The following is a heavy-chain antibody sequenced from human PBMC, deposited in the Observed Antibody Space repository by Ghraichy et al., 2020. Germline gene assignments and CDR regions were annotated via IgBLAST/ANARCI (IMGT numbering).Heavy chain of an antibody. CDR3: ASITIFGVVPTSNGMDA. Sequence: GGYLRLSCAASGFAFSSYCMHWVRQAPGKGLEWVAVIWYDGYKKYYAESVKGRFTISRVNSQNTLYLQMNSLPAEDTAVYYCASITIFGVVPTSNGMDAWGQGTTVIVSS. CDR2: IWYDGYKK. CDR1: GFAFSSYC. D-gene: IGHD3-3*01. J-gene: IGHJ6*02. V-gene: IGHV3-33*03.